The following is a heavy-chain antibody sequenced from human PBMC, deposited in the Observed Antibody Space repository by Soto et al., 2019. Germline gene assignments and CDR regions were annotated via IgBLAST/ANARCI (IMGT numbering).Heavy chain of an antibody. D-gene: IGHD3-16*02. V-gene: IGHV4-59*01. CDR2: IYYSGST. J-gene: IGHJ4*02. Sequence: SETLSLTCTVSGGSISSYYWSWIRQPPGKGLEWIGYIYYSGSTNYNPSLKSRVTISVDTSKNQFSLKLSSVTAADTAVYYCARDRSGFIDYWGQGTLVTVSS. CDR1: GGSISSYY. CDR3: ARDRSGFIDY.